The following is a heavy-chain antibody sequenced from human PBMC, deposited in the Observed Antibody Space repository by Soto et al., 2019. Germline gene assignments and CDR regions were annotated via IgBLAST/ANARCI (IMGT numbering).Heavy chain of an antibody. D-gene: IGHD3-22*01. CDR3: AKDWDYYDSSYVFDY. Sequence: GGSLRLSCAASGFTFSSYAMSWVRQAPGKGLEWVSAISGSGGSTYYADSVKGRFTISRDNSKNTLYLQMNSLRAEDTAVYYCAKDWDYYDSSYVFDYWGQGTLVTVSS. CDR2: ISGSGGST. CDR1: GFTFSSYA. V-gene: IGHV3-23*01. J-gene: IGHJ4*02.